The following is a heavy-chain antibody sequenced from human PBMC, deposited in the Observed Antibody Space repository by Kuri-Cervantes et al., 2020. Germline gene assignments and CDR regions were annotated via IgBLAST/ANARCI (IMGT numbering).Heavy chain of an antibody. CDR3: ARDSRAAAGVDY. CDR2: IYYSGST. CDR1: GGSITSTSYY. D-gene: IGHD6-13*01. V-gene: IGHV4-39*07. Sequence: SETLSLTCTVSGGSITSTSYYWGWIRQPPGKELGWIGSIYYSGSTYYNPSLKSRVTISVDTSKNQFSLKLSSVTAAGTAVYYCARDSRAAAGVDYWGQGTLVTVSS. J-gene: IGHJ4*02.